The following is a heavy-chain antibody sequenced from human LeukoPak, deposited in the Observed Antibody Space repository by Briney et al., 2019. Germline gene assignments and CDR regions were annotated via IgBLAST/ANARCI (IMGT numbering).Heavy chain of an antibody. Sequence: PGGSLRLSCAASGFTFSHHGMHWVRQAPGKGLEWVAFIRNDGSNNYYADSVKGRFTISRDNAKNSLYLQMNSLRAEDTAVYYCARGGVYSSGWYVDYWGQGTLVTVSS. CDR3: ARGGVYSSGWYVDY. CDR2: IRNDGSNN. D-gene: IGHD6-19*01. V-gene: IGHV3-30*02. J-gene: IGHJ4*02. CDR1: GFTFSHHG.